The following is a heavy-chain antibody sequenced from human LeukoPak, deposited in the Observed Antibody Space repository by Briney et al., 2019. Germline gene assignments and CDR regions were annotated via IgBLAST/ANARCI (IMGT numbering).Heavy chain of an antibody. CDR2: MNPNSGNT. V-gene: IGHV1-8*03. J-gene: IGHJ4*02. CDR3: ARWCCSSTSCYFDY. D-gene: IGHD2-2*01. CDR1: GYTYTSYD. Sequence: GASVKVSCKASGYTYTSYDINWVRRATGQGLEWMGWMNPNSGNTGYAQKFQGRVTITRNTSISTAYMELSSLRSEDTAVYYCARWCCSSTSCYFDYWGQGTLVTVSS.